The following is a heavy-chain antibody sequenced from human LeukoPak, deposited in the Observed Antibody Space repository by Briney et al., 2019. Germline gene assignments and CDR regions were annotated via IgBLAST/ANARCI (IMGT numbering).Heavy chain of an antibody. CDR3: ARAFPSGLLWFGESPIDY. CDR1: GYTFTSYY. V-gene: IGHV1-46*01. Sequence: ASVKVSCKASGYTFTSYYMHWVRQAPGQGLEWMGIINPSGGSTSYAQKFQGRVTMTRDTSTSTVYMELSSLRSEDTAVYYCARAFPSGLLWFGESPIDYWGQGTLVTVSS. J-gene: IGHJ4*02. D-gene: IGHD3-10*01. CDR2: INPSGGST.